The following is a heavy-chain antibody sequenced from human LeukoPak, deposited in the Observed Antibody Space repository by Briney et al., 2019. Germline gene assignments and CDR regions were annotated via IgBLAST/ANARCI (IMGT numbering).Heavy chain of an antibody. Sequence: ASVKVSCKASGYTFTGNGITWVRQAPGQGLEWMGWISGYNGNTVYAQMFHGRVTMTTDTSTSIAYMEVTNLRSDDTAIYYCARSGHCNGAGCYAEGIDYWGQGTLVTVSS. CDR2: ISGYNGNT. CDR3: ARSGHCNGAGCYAEGIDY. CDR1: GYTFTGNG. D-gene: IGHD2-2*01. J-gene: IGHJ4*02. V-gene: IGHV1-18*01.